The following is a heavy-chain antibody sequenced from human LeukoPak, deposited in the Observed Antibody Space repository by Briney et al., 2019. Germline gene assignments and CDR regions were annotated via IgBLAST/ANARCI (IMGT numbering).Heavy chain of an antibody. CDR3: AMGVGAPEDLAVAADFDY. CDR1: GYTFTIYY. J-gene: IGHJ4*02. CDR2: INPSGGST. D-gene: IGHD6-19*01. V-gene: IGHV1-46*01. Sequence: ASVKVSCKASGYTFTIYYIHWVRQAPGQGLEWMGLINPSGGSTNYAQKFQGRVTMTRDTSTNTAYMELSSLRSEDTAVYYCAMGVGAPEDLAVAADFDYWGQGTLVTVSS.